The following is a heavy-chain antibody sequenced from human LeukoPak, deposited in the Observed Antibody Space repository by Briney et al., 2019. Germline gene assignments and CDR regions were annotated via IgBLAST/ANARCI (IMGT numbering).Heavy chain of an antibody. Sequence: GGSLRLSCAASGFTFRSYSMNWVRQAPGKGLEWVSYISSSSSTIYYADSVKGRFTISRDNAKDSPYLQMNSLRAEDTAVYFCARRYCSSTSCYSVERYYYYMDVWGKGTTVTVSS. CDR2: ISSSSSTI. D-gene: IGHD2-2*02. V-gene: IGHV3-48*04. J-gene: IGHJ6*03. CDR1: GFTFRSYS. CDR3: ARRYCSSTSCYSVERYYYYMDV.